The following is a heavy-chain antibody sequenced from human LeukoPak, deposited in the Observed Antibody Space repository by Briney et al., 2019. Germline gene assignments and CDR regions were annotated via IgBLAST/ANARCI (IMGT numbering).Heavy chain of an antibody. D-gene: IGHD3-3*01. CDR3: ARVGLQLWSGRAFDI. CDR2: IYYSGST. Sequence: SETLSLTCTVSGGSISSYYWSWIRQPPGKGLERIGYIYYSGSTNYNPSLKSRVTISVDTSKNQFSLKLSSVTAADTAVYYCARVGLQLWSGRAFDIWGQGTMVTVSS. CDR1: GGSISSYY. V-gene: IGHV4-59*01. J-gene: IGHJ3*02.